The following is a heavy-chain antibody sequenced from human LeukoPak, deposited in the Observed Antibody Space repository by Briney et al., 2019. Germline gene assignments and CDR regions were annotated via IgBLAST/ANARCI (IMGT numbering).Heavy chain of an antibody. D-gene: IGHD1-20*01. CDR1: GYTFTGYY. V-gene: IGHV1-2*02. Sequence: ASVKVSCKASGYTFTGYYMHWVRLAPGQGLEWMGWINPNSGVTYYAQKFQGRVTMTSDTSITTAYMELSSLTSDDTATYYCARDASNWSAFDSWGQGTLVIVSS. CDR2: INPNSGVT. CDR3: ARDASNWSAFDS. J-gene: IGHJ5*01.